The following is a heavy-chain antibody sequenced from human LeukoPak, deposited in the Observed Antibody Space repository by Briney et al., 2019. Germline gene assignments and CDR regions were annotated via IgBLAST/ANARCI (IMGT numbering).Heavy chain of an antibody. CDR3: ARSSSYTYGLYYYYYMDV. V-gene: IGHV4-30-2*06. J-gene: IGHJ6*03. D-gene: IGHD5-18*01. Sequence: SETLSLTCTVSGGSISSAGYYWSWIRQSPRMGLEWFGFIYHSGRTFYNPSLKSRVTISVDTSKNQFSLKLASVTAADTAVYYCARSSSYTYGLYYYYYMDVWGKGTTVTVSS. CDR2: IYHSGRT. CDR1: GGSISSAGYY.